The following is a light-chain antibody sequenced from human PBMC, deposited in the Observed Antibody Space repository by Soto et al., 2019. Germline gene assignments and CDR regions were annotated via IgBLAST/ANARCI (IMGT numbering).Light chain of an antibody. CDR2: DAS. Sequence: EIVMAPSPATLSRSPGARATLSWMASQSVSSYLAWFQQKPGQAPRLLISDASNRATGIPARFSGSGSGTDFTLTISSLEPEDFAVYYCQQHSHWPPWTFGQGTKV. V-gene: IGKV3-11*01. J-gene: IGKJ1*01. CDR3: QQHSHWPPWT. CDR1: QSVSSY.